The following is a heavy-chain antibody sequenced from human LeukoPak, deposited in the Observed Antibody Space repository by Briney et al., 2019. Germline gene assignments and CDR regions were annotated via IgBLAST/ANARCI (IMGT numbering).Heavy chain of an antibody. CDR1: GFSFSSCS. Sequence: GGSLRLSCAASGFSFSSCSINWARQAPGKGLEWVSYISGDGNAKHYTDSVKGRFTISRDNAKNALYLQMNSLRAEDTAVYFCARDYVYAFDYWGQGTLVTVSS. CDR3: ARDYVYAFDY. CDR2: ISGDGNAK. J-gene: IGHJ4*02. D-gene: IGHD2/OR15-2a*01. V-gene: IGHV3-48*01.